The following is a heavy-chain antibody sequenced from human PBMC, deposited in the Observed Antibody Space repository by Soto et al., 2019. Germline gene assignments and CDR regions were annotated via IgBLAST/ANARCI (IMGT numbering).Heavy chain of an antibody. CDR2: ISAYNGNT. D-gene: IGHD2-21*02. CDR3: ARDLFWVVVTARFAFDI. V-gene: IGHV1-18*04. J-gene: IGHJ3*02. Sequence: ASVKVSCKASGYTFTSYGISWVRQAPGQGLEWMGWISAYNGNTNHAQKLQGRVTMTTDTSTSTAYMELRSLRSDDTAVYYCARDLFWVVVTARFAFDIWGQGTMVTVSS. CDR1: GYTFTSYG.